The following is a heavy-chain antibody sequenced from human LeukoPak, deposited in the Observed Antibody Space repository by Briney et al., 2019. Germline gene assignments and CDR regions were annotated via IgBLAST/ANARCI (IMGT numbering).Heavy chain of an antibody. CDR1: GGSIGTYY. CDR3: ARVDANWGVVDY. Sequence: SETLSCNCTVSGGSIGTYYWSWIRQPPGKGLEWIGYFNYSGTTNYNPSLKSRVTISVDTSKNQFSLKLSSVTAADTAVYYCARVDANWGVVDYWGQGTLVTVSS. CDR2: FNYSGTT. J-gene: IGHJ4*02. D-gene: IGHD7-27*01. V-gene: IGHV4-59*01.